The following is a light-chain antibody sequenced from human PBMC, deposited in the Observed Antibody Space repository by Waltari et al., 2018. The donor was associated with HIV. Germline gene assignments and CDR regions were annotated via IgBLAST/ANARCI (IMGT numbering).Light chain of an antibody. CDR3: GSDHGTGSNSVYVV. Sequence: QLVVTQAPSASASLGASVTLPCPLNTGYDNYNVEWYQTRPGKGPRFVMRVGPGGRVGSKGDGIPDRFSVSASGLDRYLTIKNIQEDDAGDYHCGSDHGTGSNSVYVVFGGGTRLTVL. V-gene: IGLV9-49*03. J-gene: IGLJ2*01. CDR1: TGYDNYN. CDR2: VGPGGRVG.